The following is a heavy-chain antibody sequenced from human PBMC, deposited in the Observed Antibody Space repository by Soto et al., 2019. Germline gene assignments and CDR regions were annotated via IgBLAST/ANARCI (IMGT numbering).Heavy chain of an antibody. CDR1: GYTFTGYY. Sequence: ASVKVSCKASGYTFTGYYMHWVRQAPGQGLEWKGRINPNSGGTNYAQKFQVWVTMTRDSSISTAYMELGRLRSDDRAVYYCARVKAYCSGGSCRTSPNWFDPWGQGTLVTVSS. V-gene: IGHV1-2*04. CDR3: ARVKAYCSGGSCRTSPNWFDP. D-gene: IGHD2-15*01. J-gene: IGHJ5*02. CDR2: INPNSGGT.